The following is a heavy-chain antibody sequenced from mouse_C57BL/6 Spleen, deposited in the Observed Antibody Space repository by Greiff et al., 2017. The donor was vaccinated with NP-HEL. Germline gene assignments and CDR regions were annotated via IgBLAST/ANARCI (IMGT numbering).Heavy chain of an antibody. V-gene: IGHV1-76*01. CDR2: IYPGSGNT. J-gene: IGHJ3*01. CDR3: ARWDWDVPFAY. D-gene: IGHD4-1*01. Sequence: VKLMESGAELVRPGASVKLSCKASGYTFTDYYINWVKQRPGQGLEWIARIYPGSGNTYYNEKFKGKATLTAEKSSSTAYMQLSSLTSEDSAVYFCARWDWDVPFAYWGQGTLVTVSA. CDR1: GYTFTDYY.